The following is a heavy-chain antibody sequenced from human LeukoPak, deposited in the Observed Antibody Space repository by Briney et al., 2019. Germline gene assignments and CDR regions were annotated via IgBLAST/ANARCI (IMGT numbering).Heavy chain of an antibody. J-gene: IGHJ3*02. CDR3: ARAPSGSYGYAFDI. CDR2: ISSSSSYI. D-gene: IGHD1-26*01. V-gene: IGHV3-21*01. Sequence: PGRSLRLSCAASGFTFSSYSMNWVRQAPGKGLEWVSSISSSSSYIYYADSVKGRFTISRDNAKNSLYLQMNSLRAEDTAVYYCARAPSGSYGYAFDIWGQGTMVTVSS. CDR1: GFTFSSYS.